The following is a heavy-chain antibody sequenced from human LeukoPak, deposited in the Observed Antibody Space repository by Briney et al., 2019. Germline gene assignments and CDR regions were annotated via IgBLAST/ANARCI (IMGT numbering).Heavy chain of an antibody. Sequence: ASVKVSCKASGYTFTGYYMHWVRQAPGQGLEWMGWINPNSGGTNYAQKFQGRVTMTRDTSISTAYMELSRLRSDDTAVYYCASPQAYCSGGSCHNWFDPWGQGTLVTVSS. CDR3: ASPQAYCSGGSCHNWFDP. J-gene: IGHJ5*02. V-gene: IGHV1-2*02. CDR1: GYTFTGYY. CDR2: INPNSGGT. D-gene: IGHD2-15*01.